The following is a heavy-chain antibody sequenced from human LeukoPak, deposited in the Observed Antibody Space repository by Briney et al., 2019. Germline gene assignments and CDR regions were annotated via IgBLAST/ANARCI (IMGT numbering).Heavy chain of an antibody. CDR3: ARVRTNTYGFDY. CDR1: GFTFSYYW. D-gene: IGHD5-18*01. J-gene: IGHJ4*02. Sequence: GGSLRLSCAASGFTFSYYWMHWVRQAPGKGLVWVPHINSDGSSTSYADSVKGRFTISRDNAENTLYLQMNSLRAEDTAVYYCARVRTNTYGFDYWGQGTLVTVSS. CDR2: INSDGSST. V-gene: IGHV3-74*01.